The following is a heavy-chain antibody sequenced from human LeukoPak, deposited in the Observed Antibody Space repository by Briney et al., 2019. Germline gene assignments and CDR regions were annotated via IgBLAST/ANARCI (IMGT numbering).Heavy chain of an antibody. D-gene: IGHD1-26*01. V-gene: IGHV4-34*09. J-gene: IGHJ4*02. CDR2: INHSGST. CDR3: ASNGAGNDY. CDR1: GGSFSGYY. Sequence: PSETLSLTCAVYGGSFSGYYWSWIRQPPGKGLEWIGEINHSGSTYYNPSLKSRVTISVDTSKNQFSLKLSSVTAADTAVYYCASNGAGNDYWGQGTLVTVSS.